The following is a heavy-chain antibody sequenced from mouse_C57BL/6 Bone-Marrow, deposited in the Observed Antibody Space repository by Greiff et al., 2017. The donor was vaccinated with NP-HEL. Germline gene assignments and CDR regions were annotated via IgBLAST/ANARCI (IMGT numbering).Heavy chain of an antibody. J-gene: IGHJ4*01. D-gene: IGHD2-4*01. CDR1: GFTFTDYY. CDR2: VRNKANGYTT. V-gene: IGHV7-3*01. CDR3: ARSIYYDYADDPFYAMDY. Sequence: EVQLVESGGGLVQPGGSLSLSCAASGFTFTDYYMSWVRQPPGKAPEWLGFVRNKANGYTTEYSASVKGRFTISRDNSQIILYLQMNSLRAEDSATYYCARSIYYDYADDPFYAMDYWGQGTSVTVSS.